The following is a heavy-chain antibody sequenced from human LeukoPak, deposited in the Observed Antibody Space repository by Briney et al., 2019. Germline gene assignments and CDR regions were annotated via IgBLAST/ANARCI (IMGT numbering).Heavy chain of an antibody. CDR2: ISSSSSTI. D-gene: IGHD1-26*01. CDR1: GFTFSRYS. V-gene: IGHV3-48*01. Sequence: GGSLRLSCAASGFTFSRYSMNWVRQAPGKGLEWVSYISSSSSTIYYADSVKGRFTISRDNAKNSLYLQMNSLRAEDTAVYYCAKDRYSGSSKGLDAFDIWGQGTMVTVSS. J-gene: IGHJ3*02. CDR3: AKDRYSGSSKGLDAFDI.